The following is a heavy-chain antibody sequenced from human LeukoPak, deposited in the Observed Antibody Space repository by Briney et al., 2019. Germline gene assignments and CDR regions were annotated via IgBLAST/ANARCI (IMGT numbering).Heavy chain of an antibody. CDR1: GFTFSSYW. D-gene: IGHD1-26*01. CDR3: ARRNVVGATTFFDY. CDR2: INSDGSST. J-gene: IGHJ4*02. Sequence: GGSLRLSCAASGFTFSSYWMHWVRQAPGKGLVWVSRINSDGSSTSYADSVKGRLTISRDNAKNTLYLQMNSLRAEDTAVYYCARRNVVGATTFFDYWGQGTLVTVSS. V-gene: IGHV3-74*01.